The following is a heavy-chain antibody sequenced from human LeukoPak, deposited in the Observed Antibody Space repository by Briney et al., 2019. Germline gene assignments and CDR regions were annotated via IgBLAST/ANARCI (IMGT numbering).Heavy chain of an antibody. CDR2: ISWNSGSM. J-gene: IGHJ4*02. D-gene: IGHD6-19*01. V-gene: IGHV3-9*01. CDR3: AKDSGHSIAVGNRGLDY. Sequence: GGSLRLSCAASGFTFDDYAMHWVRQAPGKGLEWVSGISWNSGSMGYADSVKGRFTISRDNAKNSLSLQMNSLRAEDTALYYCAKDSGHSIAVGNRGLDYWGQGTLVTVSS. CDR1: GFTFDDYA.